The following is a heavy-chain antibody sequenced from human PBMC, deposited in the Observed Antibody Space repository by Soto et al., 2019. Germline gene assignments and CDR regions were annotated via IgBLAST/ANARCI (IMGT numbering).Heavy chain of an antibody. CDR3: ARDSDYYDTWYYGMDV. Sequence: QVQLVQSGAEVKKPGASVKVSCKASGYTFTSYGISWVRQAPGQGLEWMGWISAYNGNTNYAQKLQGRVTMTTDTSTSTAYMELRSLRYDDTAVYYCARDSDYYDTWYYGMDVWGQGTTVTVSS. D-gene: IGHD3-22*01. CDR1: GYTFTSYG. V-gene: IGHV1-18*04. J-gene: IGHJ6*02. CDR2: ISAYNGNT.